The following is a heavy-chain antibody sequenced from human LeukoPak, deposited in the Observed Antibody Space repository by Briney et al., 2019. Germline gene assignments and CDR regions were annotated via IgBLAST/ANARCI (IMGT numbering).Heavy chain of an antibody. V-gene: IGHV4-59*12. J-gene: IGHJ6*02. Sequence: PSETLSLTCTVSGASIRSYYWSWIRQPPGKGLEWIGYIYYSGSTNYNPSLKSRVTISVDTSKNQFSLKLSSVTAADTAVYYCARLLWFGERYYYYYYGMDVWGQGTTVTVSS. D-gene: IGHD3-10*01. CDR3: ARLLWFGERYYYYYYGMDV. CDR2: IYYSGST. CDR1: GASIRSYY.